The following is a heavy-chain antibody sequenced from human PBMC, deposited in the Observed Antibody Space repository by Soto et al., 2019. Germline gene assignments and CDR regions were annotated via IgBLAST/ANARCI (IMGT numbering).Heavy chain of an antibody. J-gene: IGHJ5*02. D-gene: IGHD3-16*01. CDR3: ARYLLFVGRRSWFDP. Sequence: QVQLQESGPGLVKPSQTLSLTCTVSGGSISNGTYYWSWIRQHPGKGLEWIGHIFSRGSTSYNPSIERPLTISVDTSKNPFSLGLNSVTAADTAVYHCARYLLFVGRRSWFDPWGQGTLVTVSS. CDR1: GGSISNGTYY. CDR2: IFSRGST. V-gene: IGHV4-31*01.